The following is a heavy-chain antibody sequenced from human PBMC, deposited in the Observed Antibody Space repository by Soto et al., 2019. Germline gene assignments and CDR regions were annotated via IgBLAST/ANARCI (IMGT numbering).Heavy chain of an antibody. CDR2: ISGSGGST. V-gene: IGHV3-23*01. CDR3: AKAPLPIAAAGSLYY. D-gene: IGHD6-13*01. Sequence: PGGSLRLSCAASGFTFSSYAMSWVRQAPGKGLEWVSAISGSGGSTSYADSVKGRFTISRDNSKNTLYLQMYSLRAEDTAVYYCAKAPLPIAAAGSLYYWRQGTLVTVSS. CDR1: GFTFSSYA. J-gene: IGHJ4*02.